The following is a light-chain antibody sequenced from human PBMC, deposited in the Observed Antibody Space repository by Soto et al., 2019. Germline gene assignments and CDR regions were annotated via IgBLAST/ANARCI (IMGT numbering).Light chain of an antibody. CDR1: SSDVGGYNY. V-gene: IGLV2-14*01. J-gene: IGLJ2*01. Sequence: QSVLTQPASESGSPGQSITISCTGTSSDVGGYNYVSWYQQYPGKAPKLLIYDVSNRPSGVSNRFSGSKSGNTASLTISGLQAEDEADYYCSSHTSSSTLVVFGGGTKLTVL. CDR2: DVS. CDR3: SSHTSSSTLVV.